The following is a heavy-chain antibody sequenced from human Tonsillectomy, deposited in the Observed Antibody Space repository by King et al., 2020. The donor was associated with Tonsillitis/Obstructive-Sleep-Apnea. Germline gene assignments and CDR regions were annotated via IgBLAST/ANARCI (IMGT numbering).Heavy chain of an antibody. D-gene: IGHD3-3*01. J-gene: IGHJ4*02. CDR1: GFTFSSYA. CDR3: AKAPLYDFWGGYPSSYFDS. CDR2: ISGSGGST. Sequence: VQLVESGGGLVQPGGSLRLSCAASGFTFSSYAMSWVRQAPGKGLEWVSAISGSGGSTYYADSVKGRFTISRDNSKNTLYLQMNSLRAEDTAVYYCAKAPLYDFWGGYPSSYFDSWGQGTLVTVSS. V-gene: IGHV3-23*04.